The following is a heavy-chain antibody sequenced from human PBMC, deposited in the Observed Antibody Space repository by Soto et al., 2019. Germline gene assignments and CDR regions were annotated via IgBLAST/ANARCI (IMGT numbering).Heavy chain of an antibody. J-gene: IGHJ6*02. V-gene: IGHV3-11*01. CDR3: ARYCRTRSCFRYPYYYGMDV. CDR1: GFTFNDYY. CDR2: ISSSGSPI. Sequence: PGGSLRLSCAASGFTFNDYYMSWIRQAPGKGLEWVSYISSSGSPIYYADSVRGRFTISRDNAKNSLYLQMNSLRAEDTAVYYCARYCRTRSCFRYPYYYGMDVWGQGTTVTVSS. D-gene: IGHD2-2*01.